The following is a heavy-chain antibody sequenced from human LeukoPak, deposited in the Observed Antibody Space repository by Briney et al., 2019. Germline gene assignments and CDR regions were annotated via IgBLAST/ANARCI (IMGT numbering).Heavy chain of an antibody. CDR3: ATDRAHAFDL. Sequence: PGGSLRLSCAASGFTFSSYSMNWVRQAPGKGLVWVSRIYSDGRGTSYAESVQGRFTISRDNAKNTLFLQMNSLTAEDTAVYYCATDRAHAFDLWGQGTMVTVS. J-gene: IGHJ3*01. CDR1: GFTFSSYS. CDR2: IYSDGRGT. V-gene: IGHV3-74*01.